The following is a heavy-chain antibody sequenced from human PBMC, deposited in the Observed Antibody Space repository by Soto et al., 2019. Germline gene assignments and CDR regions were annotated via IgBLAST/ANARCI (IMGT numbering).Heavy chain of an antibody. CDR1: GWTFSSYA. V-gene: IGHV1-69*13. D-gene: IGHD3-16*01. CDR2: IIPIFGTA. J-gene: IGHJ5*01. CDR3: ASLRPCTCCFDS. Sequence: SVKVSCKASGWTFSSYAINWVGQARGQGREWMGGIIPIFGTANYAQKFQGRVTITADESTSTAYMELSSLRSEDTAVYYCASLRPCTCCFDSWGQGTLVTVSS.